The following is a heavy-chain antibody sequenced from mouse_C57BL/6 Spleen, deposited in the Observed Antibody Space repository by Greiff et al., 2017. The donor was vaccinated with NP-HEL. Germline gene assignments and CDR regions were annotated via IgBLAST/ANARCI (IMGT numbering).Heavy chain of an antibody. CDR1: GYSFTGYY. V-gene: IGHV1-42*01. J-gene: IGHJ4*01. CDR2: INPSTGGT. D-gene: IGHD4-1*01. Sequence: EVQLQQSGPELVKPGASVKISCKASGYSFTGYYMNWVKQSPEKSLEWIGEINPSTGGTTYNQKFKAKATLTVDKSSSTAYMQLKSLTSEDSAVYYCAREELGRVYAMDYWGQGTSVTDSS. CDR3: AREELGRVYAMDY.